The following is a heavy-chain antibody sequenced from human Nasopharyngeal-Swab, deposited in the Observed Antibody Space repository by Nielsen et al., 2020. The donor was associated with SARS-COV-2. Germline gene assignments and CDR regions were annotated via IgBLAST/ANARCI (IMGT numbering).Heavy chain of an antibody. J-gene: IGHJ4*02. Sequence: SVKVSCKVSGGTFSKYAISWVRQAPGQGLEWMGGIIVNLGMTKYAQKFKDSVIINADESTGTAYMELSSLKSEDTAVYYCATWGIGYGENAHATFDSWGQGTQVTVSS. CDR2: IIVNLGMT. CDR1: GGTFSKYA. CDR3: ATWGIGYGENAHATFDS. D-gene: IGHD4-17*01. V-gene: IGHV1-69*10.